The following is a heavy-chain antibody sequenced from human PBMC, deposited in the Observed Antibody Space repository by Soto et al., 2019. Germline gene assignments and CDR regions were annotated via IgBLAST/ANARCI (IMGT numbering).Heavy chain of an antibody. D-gene: IGHD2-15*01. J-gene: IGHJ4*02. CDR1: CVASTYGSYS. V-gene: IGHV4-30-2*06. CDR2: SGHLETT. CDR3: DRGGGYESFDV. Sequence: TLSLPPNVACVASTYGSYSGSWSRQSPEKGLEWLGYSGHLETTYYNPSFKSRLSLSIARTMNQFSLSLSSMTAADKAVYHCDRGGGYESFDVWGQGIQVTVSS.